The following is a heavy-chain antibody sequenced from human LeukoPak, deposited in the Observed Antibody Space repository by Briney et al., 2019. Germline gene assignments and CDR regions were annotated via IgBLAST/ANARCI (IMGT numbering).Heavy chain of an antibody. D-gene: IGHD3-3*01. Sequence: PGGSLRLSCAASGFTVNSNYMNWIRQPPGKGLEWIGEINHSGSTNYNPSLKGRVTISVDTSKNQFSLRLFSVTAADTAVYYCARAGRFPRLGMDVWGQGTTVTVSS. J-gene: IGHJ6*02. CDR2: INHSGST. V-gene: IGHV4-34*01. CDR1: GFTVNSNY. CDR3: ARAGRFPRLGMDV.